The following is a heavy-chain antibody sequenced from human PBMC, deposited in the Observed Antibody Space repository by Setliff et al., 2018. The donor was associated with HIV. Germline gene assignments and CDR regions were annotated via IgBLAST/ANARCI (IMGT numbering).Heavy chain of an antibody. CDR2: IYYSGST. J-gene: IGHJ4*02. V-gene: IGHV4-59*11. CDR3: TRPRVPYDFWSGPEV. CDR1: GGSISSHY. Sequence: SETLSLTCTVSGGSISSHYWRWIRQPPGKGLEWIGYIYYSGSTNYNPSLKSRVTISVDTSKNQFSLKLSSVTAADTAVYYCTRPRVPYDFWSGPEVWGQRTLVTVSS. D-gene: IGHD3-3*01.